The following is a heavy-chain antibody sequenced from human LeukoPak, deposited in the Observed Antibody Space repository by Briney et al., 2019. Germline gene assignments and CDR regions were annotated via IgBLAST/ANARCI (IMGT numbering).Heavy chain of an antibody. CDR1: GYTFTGYY. V-gene: IGHV1-2*06. D-gene: IGHD2-8*02. J-gene: IGHJ4*02. Sequence: ASVKVSCKASGYTFTGYYMHWVRQAPGQGLEWMGRIDPNSGGTNYAQKFQGRVTMTRDTSISTAYMGLSRLRSDDTAVYYCARDRGVWAYDYWGQGTLVTVSS. CDR3: ARDRGVWAYDY. CDR2: IDPNSGGT.